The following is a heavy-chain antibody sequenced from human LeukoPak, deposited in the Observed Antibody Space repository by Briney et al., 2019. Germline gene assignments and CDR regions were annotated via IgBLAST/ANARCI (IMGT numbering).Heavy chain of an antibody. Sequence: GGSLRLPCAASGFTFDDYAMHWVRHAPGKGLEWVSGLTWDSNTIGYADSVKGRFTISRDNAKNSLYLQMNSLRAEDTALYYCAKDITGELRFDPWGQGTLVTVSS. D-gene: IGHD1-7*01. CDR3: AKDITGELRFDP. V-gene: IGHV3-9*01. J-gene: IGHJ5*02. CDR1: GFTFDDYA. CDR2: LTWDSNTI.